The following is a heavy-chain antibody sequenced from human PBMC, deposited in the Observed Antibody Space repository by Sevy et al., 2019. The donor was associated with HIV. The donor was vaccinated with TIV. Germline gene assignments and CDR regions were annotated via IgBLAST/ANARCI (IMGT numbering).Heavy chain of an antibody. CDR3: AREDRAEAGTGGFDY. J-gene: IGHJ4*02. D-gene: IGHD6-19*01. Sequence: GGSLRLSCAASGFTLGDYAMHWVRQAPGKGLEYVSGISSHGGYIFYANSVKGRFTISRDTSKNTLYLQMGSLRGEDMAVYYCAREDRAEAGTGGFDYWGLGTLVTVSS. V-gene: IGHV3-64*01. CDR1: GFTLGDYA. CDR2: ISSHGGYI.